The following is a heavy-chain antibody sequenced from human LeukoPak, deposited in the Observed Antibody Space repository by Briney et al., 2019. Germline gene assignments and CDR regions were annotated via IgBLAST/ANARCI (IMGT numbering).Heavy chain of an antibody. J-gene: IGHJ5*02. CDR2: ISSSSSHI. V-gene: IGHV3-21*01. D-gene: IGHD4-17*01. Sequence: PGGSLRLSCVASGFTFSSYSMNWVRQAPGKGLESVSSISSSSSHIYYADSVKGRFTVSRDNAKNSLYLQMNSLRAEDTAVYYCARLAYGDYSCFDLWGQGTLVTVSS. CDR1: GFTFSSYS. CDR3: ARLAYGDYSCFDL.